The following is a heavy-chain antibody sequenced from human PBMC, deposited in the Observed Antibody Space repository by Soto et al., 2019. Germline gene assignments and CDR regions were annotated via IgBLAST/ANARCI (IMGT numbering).Heavy chain of an antibody. J-gene: IGHJ4*02. D-gene: IGHD3-10*01. CDR1: GYTFTTYG. CDR3: AREMVRGVGSEY. Sequence: QVQLVQSGAEVKKPGASVKVSCKASGYTFTTYGISWVRQAPGQGFEWVGWISTYNGNTRYALRLQGRVTMTTDTSTSTAYLELRSLRSDDTAVFYCAREMVRGVGSEYWGQGTLVTVSS. CDR2: ISTYNGNT. V-gene: IGHV1-18*01.